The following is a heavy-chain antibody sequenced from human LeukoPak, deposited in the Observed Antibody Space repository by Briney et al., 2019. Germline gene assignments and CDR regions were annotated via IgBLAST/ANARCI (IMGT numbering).Heavy chain of an antibody. CDR3: ARPTTNWGWSYFDY. J-gene: IGHJ4*02. Sequence: PGRSLRLSCAASGFTFSSYAMHWVRQAPGKGLEWVAVISYDGSNKYYADSVKGRFTISRDNSKNTLYLQMNSLRAEDTAVYYCARPTTNWGWSYFDYWGQGTLVTVSS. CDR1: GFTFSSYA. CDR2: ISYDGSNK. V-gene: IGHV3-30-3*01. D-gene: IGHD7-27*01.